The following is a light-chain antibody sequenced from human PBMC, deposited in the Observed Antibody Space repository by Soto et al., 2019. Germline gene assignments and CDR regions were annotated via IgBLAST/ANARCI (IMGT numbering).Light chain of an antibody. CDR1: SSDIGGYNY. CDR3: SSYTGSRTPYV. V-gene: IGLV2-14*01. CDR2: EVS. J-gene: IGLJ1*01. Sequence: QSVLTQPASVSGSPEQSITISCTGTSSDIGGYNYVSWYQQHPGKAPKLIIYEVSNRPSGVSNRFSASKSDNTASLTISGLQAEDEADYYCSSYTGSRTPYVFGTGTKVTVL.